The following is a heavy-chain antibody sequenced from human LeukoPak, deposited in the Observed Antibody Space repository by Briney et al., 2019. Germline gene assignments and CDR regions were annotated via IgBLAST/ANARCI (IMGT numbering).Heavy chain of an antibody. J-gene: IGHJ4*02. Sequence: GGSLRLSCAASGFTFSSYGMHWVRQAPGKGLEWVAVISYDGSNKYYADSVKGRFTISRDNSKNTLYLQMNSLRAEDTAVYYCAFPPYLPGLYYFDYWGQGTLVTVSS. CDR2: ISYDGSNK. CDR1: GFTFSSYG. CDR3: AFPPYLPGLYYFDY. V-gene: IGHV3-30*03. D-gene: IGHD1-1*01.